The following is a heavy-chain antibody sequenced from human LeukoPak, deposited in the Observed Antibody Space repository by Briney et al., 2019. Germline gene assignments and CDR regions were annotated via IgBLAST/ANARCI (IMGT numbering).Heavy chain of an antibody. CDR2: IKGKTDGGTT. Sequence: GGSLRLSCAASGVTFSNAWMSCVRQAPGKGLEWVGRIKGKTDGGTTDYAAPVKGRFTISRDDSKNTLYPQMNRLKTEDTAVYDQTARERYGSIYGFVTNYYCYGMDVWGQGTTVTVSS. CDR1: GVTFSNAW. J-gene: IGHJ6*02. CDR3: TARERYGSIYGFVTNYYCYGMDV. V-gene: IGHV3-15*01. D-gene: IGHD4-11*01.